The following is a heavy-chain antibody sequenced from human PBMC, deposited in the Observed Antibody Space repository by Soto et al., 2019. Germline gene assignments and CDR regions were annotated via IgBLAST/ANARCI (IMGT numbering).Heavy chain of an antibody. CDR1: GFTFSRYA. CDR2: ISDLVGST. Sequence: EVQLLESGGGLVQPGGSLRLSCTASGFTFSRYAMVWVRQAPGKGLEWVSTISDLVGSTYYADSMKGRFTISRDNSKNTLHLQMNGLRAEDTAIYYCAKDHIAAAGYFGCWGQGTLVAVSS. V-gene: IGHV3-23*01. D-gene: IGHD6-13*01. CDR3: AKDHIAAAGYFGC. J-gene: IGHJ4*02.